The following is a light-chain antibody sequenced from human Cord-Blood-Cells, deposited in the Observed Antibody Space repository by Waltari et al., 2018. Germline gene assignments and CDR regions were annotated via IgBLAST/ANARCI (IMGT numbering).Light chain of an antibody. CDR3: RSYTSSSTYV. Sequence: QSALTQPASVSGSPGQAITISCTGTSSDVGGYNYVSWYQQHPGKAPKLMIYDVSNRPAGFSTLFSGSKSGNTASLTISGLQAEDEADYYCRSYTSSSTYVFGTGTKVTVL. J-gene: IGLJ1*01. CDR2: DVS. CDR1: SSDVGGYNY. V-gene: IGLV2-14*01.